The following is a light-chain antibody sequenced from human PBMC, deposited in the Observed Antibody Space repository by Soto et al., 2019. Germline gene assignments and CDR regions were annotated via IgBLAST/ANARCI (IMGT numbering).Light chain of an antibody. CDR1: QSVSSNY. J-gene: IGKJ1*01. Sequence: EIVLTQSPGTLSLSPGERATLSCRASQSVSSNYLAWYQQKPGQPPRLLISDASSRATGIPDRFSGSGSGTDFTLTISRLEPEDFAVYYCQHYGRSPPSWTFGQGTKVEIK. V-gene: IGKV3-20*01. CDR2: DAS. CDR3: QHYGRSPPSWT.